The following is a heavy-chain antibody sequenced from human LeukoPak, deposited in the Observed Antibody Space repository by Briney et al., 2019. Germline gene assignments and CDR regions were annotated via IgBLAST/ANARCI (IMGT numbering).Heavy chain of an antibody. CDR2: ISGSAAST. Sequence: GGSLRLSCAAFGFTFNNYAMSWVRQAPGKGLEWVSSISGSAASTYYADSVKGRFTVSRDNSKNTLYLQMNSLRVEDTAVCYCARAPQYDYDSSGYSGGYWGQGALVTVSS. J-gene: IGHJ4*02. V-gene: IGHV3-23*01. D-gene: IGHD3-22*01. CDR1: GFTFNNYA. CDR3: ARAPQYDYDSSGYSGGY.